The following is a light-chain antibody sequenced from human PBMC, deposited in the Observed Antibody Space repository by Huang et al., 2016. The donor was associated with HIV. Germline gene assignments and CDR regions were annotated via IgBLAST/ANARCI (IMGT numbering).Light chain of an antibody. Sequence: ETVMTQSPATLSVSAGERDTLSCRASQSVSNNLAWYQQKPGQALRLLIYGASTRATGIPARFSGSGSETEFSLTISSLQSEDFAIYYCQQYHIWPPTFGQGTTVDIK. CDR3: QQYHIWPPT. V-gene: IGKV3-15*01. J-gene: IGKJ1*01. CDR2: GAS. CDR1: QSVSNN.